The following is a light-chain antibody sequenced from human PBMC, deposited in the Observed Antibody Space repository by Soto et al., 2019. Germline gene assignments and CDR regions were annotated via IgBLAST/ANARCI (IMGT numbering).Light chain of an antibody. V-gene: IGKV3-15*01. CDR2: GAS. Sequence: EIVMTQSPATLSVSPGARATLPRRASQSVSSDLAWYQQKPGQAPRLLIYGASSRATGIPARFSGSGSGTECALTISSLESEDDAVYYCQQCNNWPRTLGQGTKVDIK. CDR1: QSVSSD. J-gene: IGKJ1*01. CDR3: QQCNNWPRT.